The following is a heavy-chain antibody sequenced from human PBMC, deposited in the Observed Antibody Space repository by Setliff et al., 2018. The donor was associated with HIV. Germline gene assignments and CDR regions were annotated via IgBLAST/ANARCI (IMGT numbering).Heavy chain of an antibody. V-gene: IGHV3-23*01. J-gene: IGHJ3*01. CDR1: GIRFSNYA. D-gene: IGHD3-10*01. Sequence: PGGSLRPSCAASGIRFSNYAMSWVRQAPGKGLEWVSSISGSGGGTSYAYSVQGRFTISRDNSKNMLYLQMNSLRAEDTAVYYCAKWFGEFFRAFDRWGQGTMVTVSS. CDR3: AKWFGEFFRAFDR. CDR2: ISGSGGGT.